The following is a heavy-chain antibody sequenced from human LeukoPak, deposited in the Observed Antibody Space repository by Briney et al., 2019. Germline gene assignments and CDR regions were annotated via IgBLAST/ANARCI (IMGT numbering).Heavy chain of an antibody. Sequence: GESLKISCKGSRYSFTSYWIGWVRQMPGKGLEWMGIIYPGDSDTRYSPSFQGQVTISADKSISTAYLQWSSLKASDTAMYYCATGSSVVVPAAPPGEAFDIWGQGTMVTVSS. CDR3: ATGSSVVVPAAPPGEAFDI. D-gene: IGHD2-2*01. J-gene: IGHJ3*02. V-gene: IGHV5-51*01. CDR1: RYSFTSYW. CDR2: IYPGDSDT.